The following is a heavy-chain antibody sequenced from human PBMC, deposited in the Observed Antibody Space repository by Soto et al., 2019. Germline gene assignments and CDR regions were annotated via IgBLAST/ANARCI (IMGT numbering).Heavy chain of an antibody. V-gene: IGHV1-69*08. D-gene: IGHD2-2*01. J-gene: IGHJ5*02. CDR3: ARDRCSSTSCDNWFDP. Sequence: QVQLVQSGAEVKKPGSSVKVSCKASGGTFSSYTISWVRQAPGQGLEWMGRIIPILGIANYAQKFQGRVTITADKSTSTDYMEPGSLGSEDTAVYYCARDRCSSTSCDNWFDPWGQGTLVTVSS. CDR1: GGTFSSYT. CDR2: IIPILGIA.